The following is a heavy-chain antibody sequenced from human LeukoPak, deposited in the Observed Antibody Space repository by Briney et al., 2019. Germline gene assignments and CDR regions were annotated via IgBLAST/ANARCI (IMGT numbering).Heavy chain of an antibody. D-gene: IGHD2-15*01. J-gene: IGHJ3*02. Sequence: SVKVSCKASGGTFSSYAISWVRQAPGQGLERMGGIIPIFGTANYAQKFQGRVTITADKSTSTAYMELSSLRSEDTAVYYCARVGCSGGSCYESRGAFDIWGQGTLVTVSS. V-gene: IGHV1-69*06. CDR1: GGTFSSYA. CDR2: IIPIFGTA. CDR3: ARVGCSGGSCYESRGAFDI.